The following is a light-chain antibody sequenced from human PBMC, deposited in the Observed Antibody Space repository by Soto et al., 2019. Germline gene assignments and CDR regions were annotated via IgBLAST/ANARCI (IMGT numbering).Light chain of an antibody. CDR2: DAS. CDR1: QDISNY. J-gene: IGKJ2*01. Sequence: DIQMTQSPSSLSASVGDRVTITCQASQDISNYLNWYQQKPGKAPKLLIYDASNLETGVPSRFSGGGSGTDFTFTISSLQHEDIATYYCQQYDNLPYTFGQGTKLEIK. V-gene: IGKV1-33*01. CDR3: QQYDNLPYT.